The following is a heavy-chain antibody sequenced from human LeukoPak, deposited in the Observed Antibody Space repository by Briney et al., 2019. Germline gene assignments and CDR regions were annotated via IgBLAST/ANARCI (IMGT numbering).Heavy chain of an antibody. CDR1: GGSISSSSYY. Sequence: SETLSLTCTVSGGSISSSSYYWGWIRQPPGKGLEWIGSNYYSGSTYYNPSLKSRVTISVDTSKNQFSLKLSSVTAADTAVYYCARTLTRSRAFDIWGQGTMVTVSS. D-gene: IGHD3-16*01. J-gene: IGHJ3*02. V-gene: IGHV4-39*01. CDR3: ARTLTRSRAFDI. CDR2: NYYSGST.